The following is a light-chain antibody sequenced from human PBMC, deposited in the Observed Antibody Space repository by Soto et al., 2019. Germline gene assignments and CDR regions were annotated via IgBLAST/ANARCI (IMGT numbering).Light chain of an antibody. CDR1: QTISTY. Sequence: DIQMTQSPLSLSASVGDRVTITCRASQTISTYLNWYQEKPGKAPKLLIYDASNLQSGVPSRFSGRGSGTDFTLSISSLQPEDFAFYFCQQTHSTPLTFGQGTRLEI. J-gene: IGKJ5*01. V-gene: IGKV1-39*01. CDR3: QQTHSTPLT. CDR2: DAS.